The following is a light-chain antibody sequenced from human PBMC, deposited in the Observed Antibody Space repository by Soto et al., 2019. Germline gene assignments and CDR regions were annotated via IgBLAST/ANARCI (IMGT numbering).Light chain of an antibody. CDR3: CSYAGSSTYVV. Sequence: QSVLTQPASVSGSPGQSITISCTGTSSDVGSYNLVSWYQQHPGKAPKLMIYEGSKRHSGVSNRFSGSNSGNTASLPISGLQADEEADYYCCSYAGSSTYVVFGGGTKLTVL. V-gene: IGLV2-23*01. J-gene: IGLJ2*01. CDR1: SSDVGSYNL. CDR2: EGS.